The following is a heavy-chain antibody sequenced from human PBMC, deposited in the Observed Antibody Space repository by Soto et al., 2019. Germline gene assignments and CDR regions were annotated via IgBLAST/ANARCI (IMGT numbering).Heavy chain of an antibody. Sequence: PGGSLRLSCAASGFTFSSYSMNWVRQAPGKGLEWVSSISSSSSYIYYADSVKGRFTISRDNAKNSLYLQMNSLRAEDTAVYYCARDYGDYEYYYYGMDVWGQGTTVTVSS. J-gene: IGHJ6*02. CDR2: ISSSSSYI. V-gene: IGHV3-21*01. CDR3: ARDYGDYEYYYYGMDV. CDR1: GFTFSSYS. D-gene: IGHD4-17*01.